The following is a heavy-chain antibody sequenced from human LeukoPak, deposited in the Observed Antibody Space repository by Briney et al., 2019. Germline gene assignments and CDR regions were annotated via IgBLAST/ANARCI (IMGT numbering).Heavy chain of an antibody. Sequence: GGSLRLSCAASGFIFSNDAIHWVRQAPGKGLEWDSGISSSGGATFYAESAKGRFTIARDNSKNTAYLQMNSLRADDTAIYYCVGAPPPHNFDYWGQGTLVTVSS. CDR3: VGAPPPHNFDY. CDR1: GFIFSNDA. J-gene: IGHJ4*02. D-gene: IGHD1-26*01. CDR2: ISSSGGAT. V-gene: IGHV3-23*01.